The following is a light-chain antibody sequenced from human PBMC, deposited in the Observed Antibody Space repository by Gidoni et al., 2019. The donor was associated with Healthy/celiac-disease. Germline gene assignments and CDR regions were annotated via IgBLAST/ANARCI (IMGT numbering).Light chain of an antibody. CDR2: DAS. CDR1: QSISSW. CDR3: QQYNSYSGT. J-gene: IGKJ2*01. V-gene: IGKV1-5*01. Sequence: DIQMTQSPSPLSASGGDRVTITCRASQSISSWLAWYQQKPGKAPKLLIYDASSLESGVPSRFSGSGSGTEFTLTISSLQPDDFATYYCQQYNSYSGTFXQXTKLEIK.